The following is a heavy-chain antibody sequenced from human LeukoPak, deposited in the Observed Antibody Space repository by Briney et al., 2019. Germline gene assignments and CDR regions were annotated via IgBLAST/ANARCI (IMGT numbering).Heavy chain of an antibody. CDR3: ARVDPDSYSTLEVFDY. J-gene: IGHJ4*02. CDR2: IYYKGNT. D-gene: IGHD1-26*01. CDR1: DASISSYY. V-gene: IGHV4-59*01. Sequence: PSETLSLTCAVSDASISSYYWSWPRQPPGKGLEWIGYIYYKGNTNSNPSLKSRVTVSIDRSKNQFSLKLSSVTAADTAVYYCARVDPDSYSTLEVFDYWGQGTLVTVSS.